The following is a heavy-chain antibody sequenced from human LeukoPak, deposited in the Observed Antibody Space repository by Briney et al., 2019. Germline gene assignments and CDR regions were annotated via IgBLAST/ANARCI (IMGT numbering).Heavy chain of an antibody. J-gene: IGHJ6*03. V-gene: IGHV4-59*01. CDR1: GGSISSYY. Sequence: SETLSLTCSVSGGSISSYYWSWIRQPPGKGLEWIGYIYYTGSTVYTPSLKSRVTMSVDTSKQQLSLKLSSVTAADTAVYYRARWYCISDTCYHMDVWGKGATVTVSS. D-gene: IGHD2-2*01. CDR3: ARWYCISDTCYHMDV. CDR2: IYYTGST.